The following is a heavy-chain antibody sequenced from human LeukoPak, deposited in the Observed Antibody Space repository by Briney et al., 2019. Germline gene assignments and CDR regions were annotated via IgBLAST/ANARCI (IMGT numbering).Heavy chain of an antibody. CDR1: GFTLSSYG. D-gene: IGHD3-3*01. CDR2: ISYDGSNK. J-gene: IGHJ6*02. CDR3: AKDERFLEWSAAMDV. V-gene: IGHV3-30*18. Sequence: RPGGSLRLSCAASGFTLSSYGMYWVRQAPGKGLEWVAVISYDGSNKYYADSVKGRFTISRDNSKNTLYLQMNSLRAEDTAVYYCAKDERFLEWSAAMDVWGQGTTVTVSS.